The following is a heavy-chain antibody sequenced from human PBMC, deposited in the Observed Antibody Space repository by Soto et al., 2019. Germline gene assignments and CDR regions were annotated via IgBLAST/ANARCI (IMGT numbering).Heavy chain of an antibody. CDR2: ISYDGSNK. CDR1: GFTFSSYG. V-gene: IGHV3-30*18. D-gene: IGHD1-26*01. Sequence: QVQLVESGGGVVQPGRSLRLSCAASGFTFSSYGMHWFRQAPGKGLEWGAVISYDGSNKYYADSVKGRFTISRDNSKNTLYLQMNSLRAEDTAVYYCAKVGYSGSYFDYWGQGTLVTVSS. CDR3: AKVGYSGSYFDY. J-gene: IGHJ4*02.